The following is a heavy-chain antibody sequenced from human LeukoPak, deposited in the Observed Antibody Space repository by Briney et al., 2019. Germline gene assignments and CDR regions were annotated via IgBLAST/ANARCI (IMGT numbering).Heavy chain of an antibody. J-gene: IGHJ4*02. CDR2: ISWQSRTR. CDR3: AGSSGWNDY. V-gene: IGHV3-9*01. D-gene: IGHD6-19*01. CDR1: GFFFDDYG. Sequence: PGGSLRLSCVASGFFFDDYGMHWVRQVPGKGLEWVSGISWQSRTRKYADSVRGRFTISRDNAKNSVYLQMNSLRAEDTAVYYCAGSSGWNDYWGQGILVTVSS.